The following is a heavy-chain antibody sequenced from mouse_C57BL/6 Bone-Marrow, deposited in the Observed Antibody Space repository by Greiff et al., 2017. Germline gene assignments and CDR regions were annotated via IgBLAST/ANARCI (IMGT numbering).Heavy chain of an antibody. CDR3: ARKGIYEEFDY. V-gene: IGHV1-55*01. J-gene: IGHJ2*01. D-gene: IGHD1-1*01. CDR2: IYPGSGST. CDR1: GYTFTSYW. Sequence: QVQLQQPGAELVKPGASVKMSCKASGYTFTSYWITWVKQRPGQGLEWIGVIYPGSGSTNYNAQFKSKATLTVDTYSSTAYMQLSSLTSEDSADYYSARKGIYEEFDYWGQGTTLTVSS.